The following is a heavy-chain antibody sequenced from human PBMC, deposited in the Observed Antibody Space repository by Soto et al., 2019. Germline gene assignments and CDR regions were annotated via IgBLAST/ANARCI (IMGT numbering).Heavy chain of an antibody. CDR1: GYTFTSYG. J-gene: IGHJ6*02. Sequence: ASVKVSCKASGYTFTSYGISWVRQAPGQGLEWMGWISAYNGNTNYAQKLQGRVTMTTDTSTSTAYMELRSLRSDDTAVYYCARMTALRLGGLSPLIVWAPETDYGMDVWGQGTTVTVSS. CDR3: ARMTALRLGGLSPLIVWAPETDYGMDV. D-gene: IGHD3-16*02. CDR2: ISAYNGNT. V-gene: IGHV1-18*04.